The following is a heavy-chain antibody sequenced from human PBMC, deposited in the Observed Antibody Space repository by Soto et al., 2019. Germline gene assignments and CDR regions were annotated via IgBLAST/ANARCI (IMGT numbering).Heavy chain of an antibody. CDR2: ITPFSGDV. CDR1: GNTFTYRY. D-gene: IGHD1-26*01. Sequence: QMQLVQSGAEVKRTGSTVTVSCKALGNTFTYRYLHWVRQAPGQPLAWWGWITPFSGDVHYEQKFQERVTITSDRSINTAYMRMSSLRSDDTAMYYCASGGAGSGPFTWELPDHWGQGTLVTVSS. J-gene: IGHJ4*02. V-gene: IGHV1-45*02. CDR3: ASGGAGSGPFTWELPDH.